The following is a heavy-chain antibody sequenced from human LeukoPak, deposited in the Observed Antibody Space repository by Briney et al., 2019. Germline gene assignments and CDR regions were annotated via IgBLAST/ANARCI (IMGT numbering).Heavy chain of an antibody. J-gene: IGHJ4*02. CDR1: GYTFTSYG. CDR2: ISAYNGNT. D-gene: IGHD3-22*01. Sequence: ASVKVSCKASGYTFTSYGISWVRQAPGQGLEWMGWISAYNGNTNYAQKLQGRVTMTTDTSTSTAYMELRSLRSDDTAVYYCARDGDYYDSSGYRDYWGQGTLVAVSS. V-gene: IGHV1-18*01. CDR3: ARDGDYYDSSGYRDY.